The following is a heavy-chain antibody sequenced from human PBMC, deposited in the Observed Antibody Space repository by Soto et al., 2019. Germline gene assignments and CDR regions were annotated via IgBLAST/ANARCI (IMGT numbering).Heavy chain of an antibody. CDR1: GYDFSRHC. V-gene: IGHV5-51*01. J-gene: IGHJ3*02. D-gene: IGHD3-10*01. CDR3: AKSEVLDI. CDR2: VYPGDSET. Sequence: GESLKISCKGSGYDFSRHCIAGGRQKPGKGLEWMGIVYPGDSETRYSPSFQGQVTMSADKSTDTAYLQWSSLKASDTAMYYCAKSEVLDIWGQGTMVTV.